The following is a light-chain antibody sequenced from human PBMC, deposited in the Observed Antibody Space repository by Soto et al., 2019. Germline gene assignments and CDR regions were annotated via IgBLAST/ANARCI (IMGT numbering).Light chain of an antibody. CDR3: SSYAASNNFYFV. Sequence: QSALTQPPSASGSPGQSVTISCTGTSSDVGGYNYVSWYQQYPGRAPKLIYEVTKRPSGVPDRFSGSKSGNTASLTVSGLQAEDEADYYCSSYAASNNFYFVFGGGTKVTVL. J-gene: IGLJ3*02. CDR1: SSDVGGYNY. V-gene: IGLV2-8*01. CDR2: EVT.